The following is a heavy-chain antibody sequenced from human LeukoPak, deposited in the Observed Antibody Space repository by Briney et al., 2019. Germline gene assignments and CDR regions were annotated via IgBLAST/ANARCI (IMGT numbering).Heavy chain of an antibody. J-gene: IGHJ4*02. Sequence: GGSLRLSCAASGFTFSSYEMNCVRQAPGKGLEWVSYISSSGSTIYYADSVKGRFTISRDNAKNSLYLQMNSLRAEDTAVYYCAREVDFWSSFQGYFEYWGQGTLLTVSS. CDR3: AREVDFWSSFQGYFEY. V-gene: IGHV3-48*03. CDR1: GFTFSSYE. D-gene: IGHD3-3*01. CDR2: ISSSGSTI.